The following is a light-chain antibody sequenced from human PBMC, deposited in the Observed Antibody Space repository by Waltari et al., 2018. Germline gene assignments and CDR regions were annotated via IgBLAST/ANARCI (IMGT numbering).Light chain of an antibody. CDR1: QSVSSNY. CDR2: GAS. CDR3: QQYGDMYS. Sequence: IVLTQSXGTLSLSPGXRATLSCRASQSVSSNYLAGYQRKPGQAPRLLIYGASSRATCIPDRFRGSGTGTDFTLTISRLEPEDFAVFYCQQYGDMYSFGQGTRLEIK. J-gene: IGKJ2*03. V-gene: IGKV3-20*01.